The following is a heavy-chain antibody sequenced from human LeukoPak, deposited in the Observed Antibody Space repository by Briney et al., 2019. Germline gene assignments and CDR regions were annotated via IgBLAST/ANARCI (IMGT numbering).Heavy chain of an antibody. CDR1: GGSFSGYY. J-gene: IGHJ1*01. V-gene: IGHV4-34*01. CDR2: INHSGST. Sequence: SETLSLTCAVYGGSFSGYYWSWISQPPGKGLEWIGEINHSGSTNYNPSLKSRDTISVDTSKNQFSLKLSSVTAADTAVYYCARDRNYYGSGSYPRAGYFQHWGQGTLVTVSS. D-gene: IGHD3-10*01. CDR3: ARDRNYYGSGSYPRAGYFQH.